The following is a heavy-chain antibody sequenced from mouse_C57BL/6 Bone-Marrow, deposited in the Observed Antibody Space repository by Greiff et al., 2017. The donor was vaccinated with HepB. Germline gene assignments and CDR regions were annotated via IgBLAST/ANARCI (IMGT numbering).Heavy chain of an antibody. CDR1: GFNIKDDY. J-gene: IGHJ2*01. D-gene: IGHD2-3*01. V-gene: IGHV14-4*01. CDR3: TRDYDGQYYFDY. CDR2: IDPENGDT. Sequence: EVQVEESGAELVRPGASVKLSCTASGFNIKDDYMHWVKQRPEQGLEWIGWIDPENGDTEYASKFQGKATITADTSSNTAYLQLSSLTSEDTAVYYCTRDYDGQYYFDYWGQGTTLTVSS.